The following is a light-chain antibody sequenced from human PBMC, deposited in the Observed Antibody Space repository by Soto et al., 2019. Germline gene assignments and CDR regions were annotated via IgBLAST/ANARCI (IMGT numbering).Light chain of an antibody. CDR1: SSDVGGYNY. V-gene: IGLV2-11*01. CDR2: DVT. CDR3: NSYAGSDNYVL. Sequence: QSALTQPRSVSGSPGQSVTISCTGTSSDVGGYNYVSWYQRHPGKAPKLIISDVTKRPSGVPDRFSGSKSGNTASLTVSGLQAEDEADYFCNSYAGSDNYVLFGGGTKLTVL. J-gene: IGLJ3*02.